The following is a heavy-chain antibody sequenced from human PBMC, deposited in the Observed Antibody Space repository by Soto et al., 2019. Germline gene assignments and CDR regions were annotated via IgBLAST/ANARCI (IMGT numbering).Heavy chain of an antibody. V-gene: IGHV4-30-2*01. J-gene: IGHJ6*02. CDR3: ALVSTPQAHYYYGMDV. CDR2: IYHSGST. CDR1: GGSISSGGYS. Sequence: QLQLQESGSGLVKPSQTLSLTCAVSGGSISSGGYSWSWIRQPPGKGLEWIGYIYHSGSTYYNPSLKSRVTISVDRSKNQFSLKLSSVTAADTAVYYCALVSTPQAHYYYGMDVWGQGTTVTVSS. D-gene: IGHD2-2*01.